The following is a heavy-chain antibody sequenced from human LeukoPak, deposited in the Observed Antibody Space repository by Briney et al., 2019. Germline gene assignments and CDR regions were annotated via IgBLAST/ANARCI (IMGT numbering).Heavy chain of an antibody. CDR1: GFTFSSYG. CDR2: ISYDGSNK. Sequence: GGSLRLSCAASGFTFSSYGMHWVRQAPGEGLEWVAVISYDGSNKYYADSVEGRFTISRDNSKNTLYLQMNSLRAEDTAVYYCAHGGRWLQLDYWGQGTLVTVSS. V-gene: IGHV3-30*03. D-gene: IGHD5-24*01. CDR3: AHGGRWLQLDY. J-gene: IGHJ4*02.